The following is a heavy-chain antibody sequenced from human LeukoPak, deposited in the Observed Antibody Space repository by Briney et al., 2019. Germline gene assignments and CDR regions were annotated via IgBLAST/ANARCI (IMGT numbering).Heavy chain of an antibody. CDR2: TYYSGST. V-gene: IGHV4-59*08. D-gene: IGHD5-18*01. Sequence: PSETLSLTCTVSGGSISSYYWSWIRQPPGKGLEWIGYTYYSGSTNYNPSLKSRVTISVDTSKNQFSLKLSSVTAADTAVYYCARHRYSYGYADYWGQGTLVTVSS. J-gene: IGHJ4*02. CDR3: ARHRYSYGYADY. CDR1: GGSISSYY.